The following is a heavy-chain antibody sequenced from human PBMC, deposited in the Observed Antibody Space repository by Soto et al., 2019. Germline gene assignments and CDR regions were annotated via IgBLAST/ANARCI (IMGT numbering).Heavy chain of an antibody. V-gene: IGHV4-34*01. CDR2: INHSGST. D-gene: IGHD2-2*01. Sequence: SETLSLTCAVYGGSFSGYYWSWIRQPPGKGLEWIGEINHSGSTNYNPSLKSRVTISVDTSKNQFSLKLSSVTAADTAVYYCARGSLTRQDAFDIWGQGTMVTVSS. CDR3: ARGSLTRQDAFDI. CDR1: GGSFSGYY. J-gene: IGHJ3*02.